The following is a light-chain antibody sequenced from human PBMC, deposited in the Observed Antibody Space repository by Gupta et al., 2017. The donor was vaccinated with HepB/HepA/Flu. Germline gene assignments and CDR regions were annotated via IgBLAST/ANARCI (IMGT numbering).Light chain of an antibody. CDR2: AAS. CDR1: QSISSY. CDR3: QQRDSTPPT. V-gene: IGKV1-39*01. J-gene: IGKJ2*01. Sequence: DIQMTQSPSSLSASVGDRVTITCRASQSISSYLNWYQQKPGKAPKLLIYAASRVQSGVPSRFSGSGSWTDFTLTIRRRQPEDFATYYCQQRDSTPPTIGQGTKLEIK.